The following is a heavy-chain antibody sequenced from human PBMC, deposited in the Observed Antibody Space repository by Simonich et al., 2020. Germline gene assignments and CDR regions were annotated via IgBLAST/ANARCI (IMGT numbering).Heavy chain of an antibody. CDR1: GFTFSSYG. V-gene: IGHV3-33*01. CDR3: ARHAGFAFDI. Sequence: QVQLVESGGGVVQPGRSLRLSCAASGFTFSSYGMHWVRQAPGKGLGGVAVIWYDGSNKYYADSVKGRFTISKDNSKNTLYLQMNSLRAEDTAVYYCARHAGFAFDIWGQGTMVTVSS. J-gene: IGHJ3*02. D-gene: IGHD2-8*01. CDR2: IWYDGSNK.